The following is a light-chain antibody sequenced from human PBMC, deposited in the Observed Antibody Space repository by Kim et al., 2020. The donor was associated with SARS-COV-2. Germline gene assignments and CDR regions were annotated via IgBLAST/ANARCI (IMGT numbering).Light chain of an antibody. J-gene: IGKJ5*01. CDR1: QSVKTY. CDR2: DAS. V-gene: IGKV3-11*01. Sequence: EIVLTQSPATLSLSPGERATLSCRASQSVKTYLAWYQHKPGQSPRLLIHDASNRATGVPPRVSGGGSGTDFTLTISSLEPEDFAVYYCQQRGNWPTFGQGTRLEIK. CDR3: QQRGNWPT.